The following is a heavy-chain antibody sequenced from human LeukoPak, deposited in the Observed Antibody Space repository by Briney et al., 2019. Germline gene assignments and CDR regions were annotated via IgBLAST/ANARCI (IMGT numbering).Heavy chain of an antibody. CDR2: ITGSGTNR. V-gene: IGHV3-23*01. CDR3: VIWGDYDVLTGYYVPDY. J-gene: IGHJ4*02. CDR1: GFTFSNYA. D-gene: IGHD3-9*01. Sequence: GASLRLSCVASGFTFSNYAMSWVRQAPGRGLEWVSAITGSGTNRYYADSLKGRFTTSRDNSKNTVFLQMNSLRHEDTAIYYCVIWGDYDVLTGYYVPDYWGQGTLVTVAS.